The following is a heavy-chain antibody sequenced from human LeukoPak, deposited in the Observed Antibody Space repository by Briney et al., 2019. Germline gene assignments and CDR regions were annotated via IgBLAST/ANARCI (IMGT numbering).Heavy chain of an antibody. D-gene: IGHD6-6*01. J-gene: IGHJ4*02. CDR2: IKQDGSEK. CDR1: GFDFSRYW. V-gene: IGHV3-7*01. CDR3: ARDLLEYSSSSGSGY. Sequence: GGLHISFAAPGFDFSRYWMRWGRPAPGEGGEGGGNIKQDGSEKYYVDSVKVRFTISRDNAKNSLYLQMNSLRAEDTAVYYCARDLLEYSSSSGSGYWGQGTLVTVSS.